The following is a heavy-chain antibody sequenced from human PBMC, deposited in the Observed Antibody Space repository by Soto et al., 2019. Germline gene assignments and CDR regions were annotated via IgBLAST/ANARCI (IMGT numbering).Heavy chain of an antibody. V-gene: IGHV1-18*01. CDR3: AREMDGGMATILFFDY. Sequence: QVQLVQSGAEVKNPGASVKVSCRASGYTFTSYGISWVRQAPGQGLEWMGWISAYNGNTNYAQKLQGRVTMTTDTSTSTAYMELRSLRSDDTAVYYCAREMDGGMATILFFDYWGQGTLVTVSS. CDR2: ISAYNGNT. CDR1: GYTFTSYG. D-gene: IGHD5-12*01. J-gene: IGHJ4*02.